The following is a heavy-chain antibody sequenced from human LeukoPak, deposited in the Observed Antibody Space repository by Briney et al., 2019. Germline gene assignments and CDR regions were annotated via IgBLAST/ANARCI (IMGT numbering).Heavy chain of an antibody. D-gene: IGHD3-10*01. CDR3: ARDNYGFDY. J-gene: IGHJ4*02. Sequence: GGPLRLSCVASGFTFSPYAMHWVRQAPGKGLEWVAFISYDGRNEYYADSVKGRFAISRDNSENTLYLQMNSLRPDDTAVYFCARDNYGFDYWGQGTLVTVSS. CDR2: ISYDGRNE. V-gene: IGHV3-30*09. CDR1: GFTFSPYA.